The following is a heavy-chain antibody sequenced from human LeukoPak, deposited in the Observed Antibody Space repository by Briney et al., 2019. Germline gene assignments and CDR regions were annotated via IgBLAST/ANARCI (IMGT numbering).Heavy chain of an antibody. J-gene: IGHJ5*02. CDR3: ARDADYGDLNWFDP. CDR1: GGSFSGYY. D-gene: IGHD4-17*01. Sequence: PSETLSLTCAVYGGSFSGYYWSWIRQPPGKGLEWIGEINHSGSTNYNPSLKSRVTISVDTSKNQFSLKLSSVTAADTAVYYCARDADYGDLNWFDPWGQGTLVTVSS. V-gene: IGHV4-34*01. CDR2: INHSGST.